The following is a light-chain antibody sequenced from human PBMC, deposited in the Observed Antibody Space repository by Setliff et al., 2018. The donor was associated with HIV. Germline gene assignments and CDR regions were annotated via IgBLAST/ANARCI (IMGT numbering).Light chain of an antibody. J-gene: IGLJ1*01. CDR1: SSNIGAGFD. V-gene: IGLV1-40*01. CDR2: SFT. Sequence: QSVLTQPPSVSGAPGQRVTISCTGSSSNIGAGFDVHWYQQFPGTAPKLLIYSFTNRPSGVPDRFSGSKSGTSAPLAIAGLQAEDEADYYCQSYDSSLSGHVFGTGTKVTVL. CDR3: QSYDSSLSGHV.